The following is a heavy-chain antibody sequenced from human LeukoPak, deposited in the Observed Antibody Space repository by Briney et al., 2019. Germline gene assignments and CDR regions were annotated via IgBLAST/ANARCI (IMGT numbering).Heavy chain of an antibody. J-gene: IGHJ3*02. Sequence: GESLQISCKGSGYSFTSYWIGWVRQMPGKGLEWMGIIYPGDSDTRYSPSFQGQVTISADKSISTAYLQWSSLKASDTAMYYCARHLSGGGYCSSTSCPIAFDIWGQGTMVTVSS. V-gene: IGHV5-51*01. CDR1: GYSFTSYW. D-gene: IGHD2-2*01. CDR2: IYPGDSDT. CDR3: ARHLSGGGYCSSTSCPIAFDI.